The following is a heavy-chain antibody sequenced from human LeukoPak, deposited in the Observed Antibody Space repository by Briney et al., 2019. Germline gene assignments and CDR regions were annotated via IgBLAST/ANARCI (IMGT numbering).Heavy chain of an antibody. Sequence: QAGGSLRLSCAASGFTFSSYGMHWVRQAPGKGLEWVAFIRYDGSNKYYADSVKGRFTISRDNSKNTLYLQMNSLRAEDTAVYYCAKERGLYYYDSSGLIDYWGQGTLVAVSS. V-gene: IGHV3-30*02. CDR3: AKERGLYYYDSSGLIDY. D-gene: IGHD3-22*01. J-gene: IGHJ4*02. CDR1: GFTFSSYG. CDR2: IRYDGSNK.